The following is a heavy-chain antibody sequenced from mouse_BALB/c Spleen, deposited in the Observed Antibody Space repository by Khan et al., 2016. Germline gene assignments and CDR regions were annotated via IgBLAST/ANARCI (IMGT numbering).Heavy chain of an antibody. CDR1: GYTFTNYY. Sequence: QVQLQQPGPELVKPGASVRVSCKASGYTFTNYYIYWVKQRPGQGLEWIGWIYPGNVNTKYNEKFRGKATLTADTSSSTAYMQLISLTSEDSAVYFCARNYDYDDYAMDYWGQGTSVTVSS. CDR3: ARNYDYDDYAMDY. V-gene: IGHV1S56*01. CDR2: IYPGNVNT. D-gene: IGHD2-4*01. J-gene: IGHJ4*01.